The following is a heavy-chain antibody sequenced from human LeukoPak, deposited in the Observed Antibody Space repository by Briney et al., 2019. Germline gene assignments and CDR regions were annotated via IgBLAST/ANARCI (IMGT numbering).Heavy chain of an antibody. CDR3: AKSLGGDYGSGSYYVVFDS. D-gene: IGHD3-10*01. V-gene: IGHV3-23*01. CDR2: ISGSGSIT. CDR1: GFTFNNYA. Sequence: NPGGSLRLSCVSSGFTFNNYAMNWVRQAPGKGLEWVSSISGSGSITYYADSVKGRFTISRDTSKNTLWLQMNSLRVDDTALYYCAKSLGGDYGSGSYYVVFDSWGQGTLVTVSS. J-gene: IGHJ4*02.